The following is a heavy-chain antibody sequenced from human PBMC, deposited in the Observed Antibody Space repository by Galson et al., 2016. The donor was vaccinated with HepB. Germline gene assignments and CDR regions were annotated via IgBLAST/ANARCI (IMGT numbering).Heavy chain of an antibody. CDR1: GFAISNYG. J-gene: IGHJ6*02. D-gene: IGHD2-8*02. CDR3: AKDLVGNTWQGMDV. Sequence: SLRLSCAASGFAISNYGMHWVRQAPGKGLEWVAVVAYHGDHEFYADCVKGRFTISRDLSKNTLYLQMNSLRTEDTAVYYCAKDLVGNTWQGMDVWGQGITVTVSS. V-gene: IGHV3-30*18. CDR2: VAYHGDHE.